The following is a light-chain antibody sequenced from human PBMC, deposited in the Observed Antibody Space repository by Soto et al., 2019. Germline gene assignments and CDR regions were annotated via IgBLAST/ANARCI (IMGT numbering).Light chain of an antibody. J-gene: IGKJ4*01. CDR1: QSVTNY. CDR3: QQSSNCPLT. V-gene: IGKV3-11*01. CDR2: DTS. Sequence: EIVLTQSPATLSLSPGERATLSCRASQSVTNYLAWYQQKPGQAPRLLIYDTSNRATGIPARFSGGWSGTDFTLTISSLEPDDFVFYYCQQSSNCPLTFGGGTKVEI.